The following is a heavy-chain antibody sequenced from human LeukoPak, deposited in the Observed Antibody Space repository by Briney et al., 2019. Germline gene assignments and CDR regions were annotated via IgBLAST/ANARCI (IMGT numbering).Heavy chain of an antibody. J-gene: IGHJ4*02. V-gene: IGHV3-21*01. D-gene: IGHD3-10*01. CDR1: GFTFSSYS. CDR3: ARGSGRNPYYFDY. Sequence: GGSLRLSCAASGFTFSSYSMNWVRQAPGKGLEWVSSISSSSSYIYYADSVKGRFTISRDNAKNSLYLQMNSLRAEDTAVYYCARGSGRNPYYFDYWGQGTPVTVSS. CDR2: ISSSSSYI.